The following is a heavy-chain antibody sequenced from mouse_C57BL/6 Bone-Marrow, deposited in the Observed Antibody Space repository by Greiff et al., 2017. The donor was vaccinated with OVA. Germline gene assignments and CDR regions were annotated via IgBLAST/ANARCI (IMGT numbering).Heavy chain of an antibody. CDR2: IYPRDGST. J-gene: IGHJ2*01. V-gene: IGHV1-78*01. CDR1: GYTFPAPP. D-gene: IGHD4-1*02. Sequence: VQLQQSDAELVKPGASVKISCKVSGYTFPAPPLPFLPPLPSPFLYWIGYIYPRDGSTKYNEKFKGKATLTADKSSSTAYMQLNSLTSEDSAVYFCATTGTDYWGQGTTLTVSS. CDR3: ATTGTDY.